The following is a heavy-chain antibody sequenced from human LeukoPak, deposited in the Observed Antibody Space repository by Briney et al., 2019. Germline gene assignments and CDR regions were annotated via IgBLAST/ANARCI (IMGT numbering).Heavy chain of an antibody. CDR1: GYTFIGNY. V-gene: IGHV1-2*02. Sequence: GASVTISCKASGYTFIGNYIHWLRQAPGQGLEWMGWIDANNGDTKSAQEFQGRVTMSRDTSISTAYMDLSSLSPDDAAVYYCARDPSSVTLYFFDYWGQGTLVTVSS. J-gene: IGHJ4*02. CDR2: IDANNGDT. CDR3: ARDPSSVTLYFFDY. D-gene: IGHD4-11*01.